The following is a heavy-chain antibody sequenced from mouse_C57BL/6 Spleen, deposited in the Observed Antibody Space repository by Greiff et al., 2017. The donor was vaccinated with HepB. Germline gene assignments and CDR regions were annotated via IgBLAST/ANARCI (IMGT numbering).Heavy chain of an antibody. J-gene: IGHJ4*01. Sequence: EVKLQESGPGLVKPSQSLSLTCSVTGYSITSGYYWNWIRQFPGNNLEWMGYISYDGSNNYNPSLKNRISITRDTSKNQFFLKLNSVTTEDTATYYCARDDGYYRASYAMDYWGQGTSVTVSS. D-gene: IGHD2-3*01. CDR1: GYSITSGYY. CDR3: ARDDGYYRASYAMDY. V-gene: IGHV3-6*01. CDR2: ISYDGSN.